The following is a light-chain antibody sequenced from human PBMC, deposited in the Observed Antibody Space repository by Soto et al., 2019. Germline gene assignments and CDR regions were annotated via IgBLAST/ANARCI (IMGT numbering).Light chain of an antibody. Sequence: DIRLTQSPSTLSLSPGDRATLSCRASQNISTYLAWYQQKAGQAPMLVMFAASSRAFSVPASFSGSGSGKDFTIGSIRLDAEAFSVYYRQQYYSPGTFGQGTQVDIK. CDR2: AAS. CDR1: QNISTY. J-gene: IGKJ1*01. CDR3: QQYYSPGT. V-gene: IGKV3-11*01.